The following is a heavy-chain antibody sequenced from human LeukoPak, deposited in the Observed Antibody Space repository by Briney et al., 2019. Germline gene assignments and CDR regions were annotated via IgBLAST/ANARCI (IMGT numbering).Heavy chain of an antibody. CDR2: ISWNSGTI. J-gene: IGHJ3*02. Sequence: PGGSLRLSCAAFGFTFEDYAMYWVRQVPGKGLEWVSDISWNSGTIGYADSVKGRFTSSRDNDKKSLYLQMNSLRPEDTAMYYCAKSDSAGSTYALDIWGQGTLVTVSS. V-gene: IGHV3-9*01. CDR3: AKSDSAGSTYALDI. D-gene: IGHD1-1*01. CDR1: GFTFEDYA.